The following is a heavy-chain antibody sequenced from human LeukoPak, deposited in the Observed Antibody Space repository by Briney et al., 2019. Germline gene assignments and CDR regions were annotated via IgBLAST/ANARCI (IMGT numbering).Heavy chain of an antibody. CDR2: ISSSGSTI. V-gene: IGHV3-48*03. Sequence: GGSLRLSCAASGFTFSTYEMNWVRQAPGKGLEWVSYISSSGSTIHYADSVKGRFTISRDNAKNSLYLQMDSLRAEDTAVYYCARLRVSSFYGMDVWGQGTTVTVSS. D-gene: IGHD2/OR15-2a*01. CDR1: GFTFSTYE. CDR3: ARLRVSSFYGMDV. J-gene: IGHJ6*02.